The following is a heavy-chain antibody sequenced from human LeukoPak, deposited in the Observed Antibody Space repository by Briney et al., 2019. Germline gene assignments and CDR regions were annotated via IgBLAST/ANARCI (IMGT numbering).Heavy chain of an antibody. D-gene: IGHD4-23*01. J-gene: IGHJ6*02. CDR3: ARDVLTPNSYGMDV. CDR1: GFTFISYE. CDR2: IISSGSTI. V-gene: IGHV3-48*03. Sequence: GSRRLSCAASGFTFISYEMNWVRQAPGKGLEWASYIISSGSTIYYADSGKGRFTISRENAKNKLYLQMNSLRAEDTAVYYCARDVLTPNSYGMDVWGQGATVTVSS.